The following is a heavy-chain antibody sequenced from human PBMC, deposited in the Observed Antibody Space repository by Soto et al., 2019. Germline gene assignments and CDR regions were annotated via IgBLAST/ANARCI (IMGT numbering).Heavy chain of an antibody. Sequence: GGSLRLSCATPGFTVRSDNMNLVRQAPGEGLEWVSSISGSGGKIYYADSVKGRFTISRDNSKNTLYLQMNSLRAEDTAVYYCAKRSKVVNYSNHVGWFDPWGQGTLVTVSS. CDR2: ISGSGGKI. CDR1: GFTVRSDN. D-gene: IGHD4-4*01. J-gene: IGHJ5*02. CDR3: AKRSKVVNYSNHVGWFDP. V-gene: IGHV3-23*01.